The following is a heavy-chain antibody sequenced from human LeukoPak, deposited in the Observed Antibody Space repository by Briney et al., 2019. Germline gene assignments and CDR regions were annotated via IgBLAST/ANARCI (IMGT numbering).Heavy chain of an antibody. CDR1: GFTFNSYA. CDR3: AKDRRSSDWSPDC. J-gene: IGHJ4*02. Sequence: GGSLRLSCAASGFTFNSYAMNWVRQAPGKGLEWVSAISGSGGSTYYVDSVRGRFTISRDNPKNTLYLQMNGLRAEDAAVYYCAKDRRSSDWSPDCWGQGTLVTVSS. V-gene: IGHV3-23*01. D-gene: IGHD6-19*01. CDR2: ISGSGGST.